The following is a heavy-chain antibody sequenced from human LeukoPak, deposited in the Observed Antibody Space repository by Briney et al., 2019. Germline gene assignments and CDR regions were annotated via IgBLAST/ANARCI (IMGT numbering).Heavy chain of an antibody. CDR2: ISAYNGNT. D-gene: IGHD1-14*01. CDR3: ARVTTGILTYY. J-gene: IGHJ4*02. V-gene: IGHV1-18*01. CDR1: GYTFTSYG. Sequence: ASVKDSCMASGYTFTSYGFNWVRPAPGQGLEWMGWISAYNGNTNYAQKLQGRVTMTTDTSTSTAYMELRSLRSDDTAVYYCARVTTGILTYYWGQGTLVTVSS.